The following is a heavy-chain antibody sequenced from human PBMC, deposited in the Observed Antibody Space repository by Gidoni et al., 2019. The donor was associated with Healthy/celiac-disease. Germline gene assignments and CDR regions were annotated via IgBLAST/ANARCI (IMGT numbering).Heavy chain of an antibody. V-gene: IGHV3-48*03. CDR1: GFPFSSYE. D-gene: IGHD3-22*01. CDR2: ISSSGSTI. J-gene: IGHJ4*02. CDR3: ARDYYDSSGYFRSKERKNDY. Sequence: EVQLVESGGGLVQPGGSLRLSCAASGFPFSSYEMNWVRQAPGKGLEWVSYISSSGSTIYYADSVKGRFTISRDNAKNSLYLQMNSLRAEDTAVYYCARDYYDSSGYFRSKERKNDYWGQGTLVTVSS.